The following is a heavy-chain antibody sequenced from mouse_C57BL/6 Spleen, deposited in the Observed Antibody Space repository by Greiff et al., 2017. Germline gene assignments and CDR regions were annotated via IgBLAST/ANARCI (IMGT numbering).Heavy chain of an antibody. Sequence: QVQLQQSGAELMKPGASVKLSCKATGYTFTGYWIEWVKQRPGHGLEWIGEILPGSGSTNYHEKFKGKATFTADTSSNTAFMQLSSLTTEDSAIYCCARNYDSNYLYFDVWGTGTTVTVSS. D-gene: IGHD1-1*01. CDR3: ARNYDSNYLYFDV. V-gene: IGHV1-9*01. CDR1: GYTFTGYW. J-gene: IGHJ1*03. CDR2: ILPGSGST.